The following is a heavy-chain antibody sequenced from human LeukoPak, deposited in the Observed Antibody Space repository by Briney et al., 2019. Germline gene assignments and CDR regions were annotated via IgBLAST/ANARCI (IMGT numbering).Heavy chain of an antibody. CDR3: VLSYVTTMTTSDY. CDR1: GGSFNSYY. V-gene: IGHV4-34*01. Sequence: PSETLSLTCAVYGGSFNSYYWNWIRQPPGKGLEWIVEISHTGATKYNPSLKSRVTISVDTSKKYFSLNLASVTAADTAMYYCVLSYVTTMTTSDYWGQGTLVTVSS. CDR2: ISHTGAT. D-gene: IGHD4-17*01. J-gene: IGHJ4*02.